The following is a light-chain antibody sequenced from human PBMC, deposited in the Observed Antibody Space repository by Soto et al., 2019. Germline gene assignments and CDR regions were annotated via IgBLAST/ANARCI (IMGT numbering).Light chain of an antibody. Sequence: DIQMTQSPSTLSASVGDRVTITCWASESISIWLAWYQQKPGNAPKLLIYKASILQGGIPSRFSGSGSGTEFTLTISSLQPDDFATYYCQQYNTFSRTFGQGTKVEIK. CDR1: ESISIW. J-gene: IGKJ1*01. CDR2: KAS. V-gene: IGKV1-5*03. CDR3: QQYNTFSRT.